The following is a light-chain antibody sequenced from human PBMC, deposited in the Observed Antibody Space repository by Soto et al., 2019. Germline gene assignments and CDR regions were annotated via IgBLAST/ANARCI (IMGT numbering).Light chain of an antibody. J-gene: IGLJ1*01. V-gene: IGLV2-11*01. CDR3: CSYAGSYTYV. CDR2: DVS. Sequence: QSVLTQPPSASGSPGQSVTISCTGTSRDVGAYNYVSWYQQHPGKAPKVMIYDVSKRPSGVPDRFSGSKSGNTASLTISGLQAEDEADFYCCSYAGSYTYVFGTGTKVTVL. CDR1: SRDVGAYNY.